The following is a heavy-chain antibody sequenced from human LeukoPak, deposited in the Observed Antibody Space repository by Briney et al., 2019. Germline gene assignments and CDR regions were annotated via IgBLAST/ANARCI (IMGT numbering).Heavy chain of an antibody. CDR1: GGSISSYY. CDR3: ARQGYDILTGYIDAFDI. Sequence: SGTLSLTCTVSGGSISSYYWSWIRQPPGKGLEWIGYIYNSGSTNYNPSLKSRVTISIDTSKNQFSLKLRSVTAADTAIYYCARQGYDILTGYIDAFDIWGQGTMVTVSS. V-gene: IGHV4-59*08. CDR2: IYNSGST. D-gene: IGHD3-9*01. J-gene: IGHJ3*02.